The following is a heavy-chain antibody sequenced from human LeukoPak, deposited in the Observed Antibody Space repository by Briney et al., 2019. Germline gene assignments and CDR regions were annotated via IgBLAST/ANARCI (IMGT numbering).Heavy chain of an antibody. Sequence: PSETLSLTCTVSGGSISSYYWSWIRQPPGKGLEWIGEINHSGSTNYNPSLKSRVTISVDTSKNQFSLKLSSVTAADTAVYYCARHVRWSRNDYGDYWSVGWFDPWGQGTLVTVSS. D-gene: IGHD4-17*01. CDR2: INHSGST. CDR1: GGSISSYY. CDR3: ARHVRWSRNDYGDYWSVGWFDP. V-gene: IGHV4-34*01. J-gene: IGHJ5*02.